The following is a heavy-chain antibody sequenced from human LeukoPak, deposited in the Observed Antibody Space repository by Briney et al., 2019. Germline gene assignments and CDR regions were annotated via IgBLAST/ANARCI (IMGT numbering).Heavy chain of an antibody. CDR1: RGSFSGYF. CDR3: ARWSLRGCSGSPCFDY. V-gene: IGHV4-34*01. D-gene: IGHD2-15*01. J-gene: IGHJ4*02. Sequence: SATLSLTGAVYRGSFSGYFWSWIRQPPGKGLEWIGELTGSGRTSYNPSLKSRVTIAEDTSKNQFSLKLSSVTAADTAVYYCARWSLRGCSGSPCFDYWGQGTLVTVSS. CDR2: LTGSGRT.